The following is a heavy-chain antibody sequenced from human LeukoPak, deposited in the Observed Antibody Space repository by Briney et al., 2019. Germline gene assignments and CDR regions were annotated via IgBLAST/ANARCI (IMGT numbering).Heavy chain of an antibody. V-gene: IGHV1-69*04. J-gene: IGHJ4*02. CDR3: ARATVGATAFDY. CDR1: GGTLSSYA. D-gene: IGHD1-26*01. CDR2: IIPIFGIA. Sequence: SVKVSCKASGGTLSSYAISWVRQAPGQGLGWMGRIIPIFGIANYAQKFQGRVTITADKSTSTAYMELSSLRSEDTAVYYCARATVGATAFDYWGQGTLVTVSS.